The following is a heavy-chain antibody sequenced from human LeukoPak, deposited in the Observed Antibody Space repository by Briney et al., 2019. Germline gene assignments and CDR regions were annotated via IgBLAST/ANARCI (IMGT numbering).Heavy chain of an antibody. CDR1: GGSISSYY. D-gene: IGHD2-2*01. V-gene: IGHV4-59*08. Sequence: SETLSLTCTVSGGSISSYYWSWIRQPPGKGLEWIGYIYYSGSTNYNPSLKSRVTISVDTSKNQFSLKLSSVTAVDTAVYYCARLGVSAGYCSSTSCWYYGMDVWGQGTTVTVSS. CDR3: ARLGVSAGYCSSTSCWYYGMDV. CDR2: IYYSGST. J-gene: IGHJ6*02.